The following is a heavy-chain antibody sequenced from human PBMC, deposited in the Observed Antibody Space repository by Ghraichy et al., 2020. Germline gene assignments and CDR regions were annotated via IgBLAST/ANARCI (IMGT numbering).Heavy chain of an antibody. CDR1: GFIFSNYP. D-gene: IGHD6-19*01. J-gene: IGHJ6*03. Sequence: GGSLRLSCAASGFIFSNYPMNWVRQAPGKGLEWVSSISGSSRYIDKADSLKGRFTISRDNAKNSLYLQMNSLRAEDTAVYYCARVRSVAGQSGYYYMDVWGKGTTVTVSS. V-gene: IGHV3-21*01. CDR2: ISGSSRYI. CDR3: ARVRSVAGQSGYYYMDV.